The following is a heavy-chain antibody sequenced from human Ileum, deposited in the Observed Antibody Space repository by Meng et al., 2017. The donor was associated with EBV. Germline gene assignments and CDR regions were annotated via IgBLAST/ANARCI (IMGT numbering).Heavy chain of an antibody. Sequence: QVQLQESGLRLVTPWATLTLTCAVSGGSITNNNWSWVRQPPGQGLEWIGEISQSGGTYYNPSLKSRVTISGDKSKNNFSLNLSSVTAADTAVYYCARGGWSLDYWARGTLVTVSS. CDR2: ISQSGGT. J-gene: IGHJ4*02. CDR3: ARGGWSLDY. D-gene: IGHD2-15*01. CDR1: GGSITNNNW. V-gene: IGHV4-4*02.